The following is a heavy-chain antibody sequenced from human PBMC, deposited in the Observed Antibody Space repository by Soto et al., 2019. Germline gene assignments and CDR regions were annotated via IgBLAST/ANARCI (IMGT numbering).Heavy chain of an antibody. CDR3: ARDTVSCRGGSCSGY. D-gene: IGHD2-15*01. CDR1: GGSISSGDYY. J-gene: IGHJ4*02. CDR2: IYYSGST. Sequence: SETLSLTCTVSGGSISSGDYYWSWIRQPPGKGLEWIGYIYYSGSTYYNPSLKSRVTISVDTSKNQFSLKLSSVTAADTAVYYCARDTVSCRGGSCSGYSGQATLVTVS. V-gene: IGHV4-30-4*01.